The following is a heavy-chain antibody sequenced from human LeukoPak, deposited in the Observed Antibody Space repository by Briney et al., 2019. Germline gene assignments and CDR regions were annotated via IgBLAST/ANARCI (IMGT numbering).Heavy chain of an antibody. CDR3: TRDLTEHIVVVTAAFDY. J-gene: IGHJ4*02. D-gene: IGHD2-21*02. V-gene: IGHV3-72*01. CDR1: GFTFSDHY. Sequence: GGSLRLSCAASGFTFSDHYMDWVRQAPGKGLEWVGRIRNKTKSYTTEYAASVKGRFTISRDDSKSIAYLQMNSLKTEDTAVYYCTRDLTEHIVVVTAAFDYWGQGTLVTVSS. CDR2: IRNKTKSYTT.